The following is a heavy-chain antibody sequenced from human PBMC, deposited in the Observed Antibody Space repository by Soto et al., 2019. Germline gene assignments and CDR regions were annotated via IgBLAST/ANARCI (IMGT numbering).Heavy chain of an antibody. J-gene: IGHJ6*03. D-gene: IGHD2-15*01. CDR1: GDTFTGYY. CDR2: INPNSGGT. CDR3: ATEMEYCSGGRGHALTYYYYYMDV. Sequence: GASVKVSCKASGDTFTGYYMHWVRQAPGQGLEWMGWINPNSGGTDYAQKFQGWVTMTRDTSISTAYMELSRLRSDDTAVYYCATEMEYCSGGRGHALTYYYYYMDVWGKGTTVTVSS. V-gene: IGHV1-2*04.